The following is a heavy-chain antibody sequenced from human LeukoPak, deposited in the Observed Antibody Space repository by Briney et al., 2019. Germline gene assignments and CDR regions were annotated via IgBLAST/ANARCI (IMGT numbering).Heavy chain of an antibody. CDR2: IYYSGST. CDR3: ARDSSGYSLYDS. Sequence: PSETLSLTCTVSGGSITSGGYYWSWIRQHPGKGLEWIGYIYYSGSTYYNPSLKSRITISIDTSKNQFSLNLSSVTAADTAVYYCARDSSGYSLYDSWGQGTLVTVSS. D-gene: IGHD3-22*01. CDR1: GGSITSGGYY. V-gene: IGHV4-31*03. J-gene: IGHJ4*02.